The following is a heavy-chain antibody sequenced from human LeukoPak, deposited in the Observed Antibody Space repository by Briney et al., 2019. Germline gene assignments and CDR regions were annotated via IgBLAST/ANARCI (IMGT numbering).Heavy chain of an antibody. CDR2: IYSGGST. CDR1: GFTFSSNC. V-gene: IGHV3-53*01. Sequence: GGSLRLSCAASGFTFSSNCMSWVRQAPGKGLEWVSVIYSGGSTYYADSVKGRFTISRDNSKNTLYLQMNSLRAEDTAVYYCARDAYGDYYFDYWGQGTLVTGSS. CDR3: ARDAYGDYYFDY. D-gene: IGHD4-17*01. J-gene: IGHJ4*02.